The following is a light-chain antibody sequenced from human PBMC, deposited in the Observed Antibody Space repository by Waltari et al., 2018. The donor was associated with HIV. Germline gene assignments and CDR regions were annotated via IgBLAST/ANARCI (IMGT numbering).Light chain of an antibody. CDR2: SNN. V-gene: IGLV1-44*01. CDR3: SAWDDRLSGPA. CDR1: ASNIGPNT. Sequence: QSVLSQPPSASATPGQRVTISCSGPASNIGPNTVNSYHHLPGAAPKLLVQSNNRRASGVPDRFSGSKSGTSASLAISGLQSEDEADYYCSAWDDRLSGPAFGGGTKLTVL. J-gene: IGLJ3*02.